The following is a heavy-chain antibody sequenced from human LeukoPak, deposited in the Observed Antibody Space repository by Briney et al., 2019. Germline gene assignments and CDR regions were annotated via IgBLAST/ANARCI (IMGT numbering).Heavy chain of an antibody. CDR2: IYYSGST. Sequence: SETLSLTCTVSGGSISSYYWSWIRQPPGKGLEWIGYIYYSGSTNYNPSLKSRVTISVDTSKNQFSLKLSSVTAADTAVYYCARHNDCSSTSCRVLDAFDIWGQGTMVTVSS. CDR1: GGSISSYY. J-gene: IGHJ3*02. D-gene: IGHD2-2*01. V-gene: IGHV4-59*08. CDR3: ARHNDCSSTSCRVLDAFDI.